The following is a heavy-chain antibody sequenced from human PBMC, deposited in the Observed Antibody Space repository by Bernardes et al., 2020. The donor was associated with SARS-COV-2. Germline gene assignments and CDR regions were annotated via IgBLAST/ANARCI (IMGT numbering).Heavy chain of an antibody. CDR2: IIPIFGTA. J-gene: IGHJ5*02. D-gene: IGHD3-10*01. V-gene: IGHV1-69*13. Sequence: SVKVSCMASGGTFSSYAISWVRQAPGQGLEWMGRIIPIFGTANYAQKFQGRVTITADESTSTAYMELSSLRSEDTAVYYCARDLGSGSYYNPGWFDPWGQGTLVTVAP. CDR3: ARDLGSGSYYNPGWFDP. CDR1: GGTFSSYA.